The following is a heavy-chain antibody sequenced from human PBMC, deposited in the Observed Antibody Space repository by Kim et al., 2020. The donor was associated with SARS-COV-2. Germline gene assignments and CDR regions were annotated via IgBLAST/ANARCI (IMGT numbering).Heavy chain of an antibody. CDR2: IPFDGNDI. D-gene: IGHD4-17*01. J-gene: IGHJ4*01. CDR3: ARGDGPGNWLIDY. V-gene: IGHV3-30*04. CDR1: GFTFSNYA. Sequence: GGSLRLSCAASGFTFSNYAMHWVRQAPGKGLQWMAVIPFDGNDIHYADFVKGQFTISRDNSKNILFLEMKSLRGDDTAVYFCARGDGPGNWLIDYCVHGT.